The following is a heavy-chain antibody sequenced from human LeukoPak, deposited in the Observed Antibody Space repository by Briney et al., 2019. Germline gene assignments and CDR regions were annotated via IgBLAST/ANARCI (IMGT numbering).Heavy chain of an antibody. J-gene: IGHJ6*02. CDR1: GYTFTSYD. CDR2: MNPNSGNT. V-gene: IGHV1-8*01. CDR3: ARFPNYSTGGASRYYYYGMDV. Sequence: GASVKVSCKASGYTFTSYDINWVRQATGQGLEWMGWMNPNSGNTGYAQKFQGRVTMTRNTSISTAYMELSSLRSEDTAVYYCARFPNYSTGGASRYYYYGMDVWGQGTTVTVSS. D-gene: IGHD4/OR15-4a*01.